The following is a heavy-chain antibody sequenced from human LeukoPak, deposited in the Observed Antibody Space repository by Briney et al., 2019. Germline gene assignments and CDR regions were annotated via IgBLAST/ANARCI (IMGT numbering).Heavy chain of an antibody. Sequence: GRSLRLSCAASGFTFSNFAMSWVRQAPGKGLEWVSTISDDGGATYYADSVRDRFTISRDNSKNTLYLQMNTLRAEDTALYYCAKVGAKESYYHYWGQGTLVTVSS. J-gene: IGHJ4*02. CDR1: GFTFSNFA. CDR2: ISDDGGAT. D-gene: IGHD3-10*01. CDR3: AKVGAKESYYHY. V-gene: IGHV3-23*01.